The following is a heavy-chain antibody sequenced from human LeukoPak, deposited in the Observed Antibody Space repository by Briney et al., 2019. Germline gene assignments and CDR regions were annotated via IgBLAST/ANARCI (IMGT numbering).Heavy chain of an antibody. CDR2: NNHIGSA. D-gene: IGHD5-12*01. CDR3: ARVGPSGYDYYFDY. V-gene: IGHV4-59*01. J-gene: IGHJ4*02. CDR1: GGSISTYY. Sequence: SITGTVSGGSISTYYWSWIRQSPGKGLEWIGYNNHIGSANYNPSLRSRVTISVDTSKNQFSLKLNSLTAADTAVYYCARVGPSGYDYYFDYWGQGTLVTVSS.